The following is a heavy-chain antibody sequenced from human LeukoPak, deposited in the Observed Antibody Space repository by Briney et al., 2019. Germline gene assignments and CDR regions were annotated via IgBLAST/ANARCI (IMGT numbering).Heavy chain of an antibody. CDR1: GFIFSSYG. J-gene: IGHJ4*02. D-gene: IGHD3-3*01. V-gene: IGHV3-30*02. CDR3: ARDRGGAYDFWSGYYTGYFDY. Sequence: PGGSLRLSCAASGFIFSSYGMHWVRQAPGKGLEWVAFIRDDGNNKYYADSVKGRFTISRDNSKNTLYLQMNSLRAEDTAVYYCARDRGGAYDFWSGYYTGYFDYWGQGTLVPVSS. CDR2: IRDDGNNK.